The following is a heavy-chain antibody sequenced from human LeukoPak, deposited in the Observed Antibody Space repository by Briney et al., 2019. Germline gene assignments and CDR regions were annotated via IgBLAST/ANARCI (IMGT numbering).Heavy chain of an antibody. CDR1: GYTFTSYD. CDR2: MNPNSGNT. D-gene: IGHD6-13*01. Sequence: VASVKVSCKASGYTFTSYDINWVRQATGQGLEWMGWMNPNSGNTGYAQKFQGRVTITRNTSISTAYMELSSLRSEDTAVYYCARDGARMGSSWPTCSDYWGQGTLVTVPS. V-gene: IGHV1-8*03. CDR3: ARDGARMGSSWPTCSDY. J-gene: IGHJ4*02.